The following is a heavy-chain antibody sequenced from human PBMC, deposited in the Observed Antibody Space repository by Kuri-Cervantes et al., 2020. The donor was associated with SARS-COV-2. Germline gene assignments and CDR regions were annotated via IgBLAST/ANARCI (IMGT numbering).Heavy chain of an antibody. Sequence: GESLKISCAASGFTFSNAWMSWVRQAPGKGLEWVGRIKSKTDGGTTDYAAPVKGRFTISRDDSKNTLYLQMYSLKTEDTAVYYCTTSPRYYYDSSGQSRSFDYWGQGTLVTVSS. J-gene: IGHJ4*02. CDR1: GFTFSNAW. D-gene: IGHD3-22*01. CDR2: IKSKTDGGTT. V-gene: IGHV3-15*01. CDR3: TTSPRYYYDSSGQSRSFDY.